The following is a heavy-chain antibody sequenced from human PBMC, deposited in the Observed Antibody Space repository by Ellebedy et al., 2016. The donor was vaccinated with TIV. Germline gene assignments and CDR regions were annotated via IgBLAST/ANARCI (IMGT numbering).Heavy chain of an antibody. CDR3: ARFISWFDP. Sequence: PGGSLRLSCKGSGYIFPSHWINWVRQMPGKGLEWMGIIYLGDSDTRYSPSFQGQVTISADKSISTAYLQWSSLKASDTAMYYCARFISWFDPWGQGTLVTVSS. CDR2: IYLGDSDT. V-gene: IGHV5-51*01. CDR1: GYIFPSHW. J-gene: IGHJ5*02. D-gene: IGHD3-10*01.